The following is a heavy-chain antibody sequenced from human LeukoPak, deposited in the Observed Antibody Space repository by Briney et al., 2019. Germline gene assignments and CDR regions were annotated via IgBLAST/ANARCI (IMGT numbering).Heavy chain of an antibody. D-gene: IGHD1-26*01. Sequence: SETLSLTCTVSGVSISSGGYHWSWIRQHPEKGLEWIGEVHLSGASNYNPSLKSRVSMSIDNSKNQLSLKLTSVTAADTAIYYCARESGAFCPFGFWGQGTLVTVSS. V-gene: IGHV4-31*03. J-gene: IGHJ4*02. CDR2: VHLSGAS. CDR3: ARESGAFCPFGF. CDR1: GVSISSGGYH.